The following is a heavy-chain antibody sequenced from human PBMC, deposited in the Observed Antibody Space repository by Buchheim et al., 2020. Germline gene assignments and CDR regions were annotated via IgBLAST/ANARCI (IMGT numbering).Heavy chain of an antibody. CDR2: IYYSGST. Sequence: QLQLQESGPGLVKPSETLSLTCAVFGGSISSTTYYWGWIRQPPGKGLEWIGSIYYSGSTYYNPSLKSRVTISVDTSKNQLSLKLTSVTAADTAVYYCARHTFLGEFLSCFDPWGQGTL. V-gene: IGHV4-39*01. CDR3: ARHTFLGEFLSCFDP. CDR1: GGSISSTTYY. D-gene: IGHD3-10*01. J-gene: IGHJ5*02.